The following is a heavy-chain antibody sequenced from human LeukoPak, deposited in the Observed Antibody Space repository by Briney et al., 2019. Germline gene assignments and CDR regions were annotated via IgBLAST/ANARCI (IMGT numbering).Heavy chain of an antibody. CDR2: IYYSGST. Sequence: SETLSLTCTVSGGSIRRYYWSWIRQPPGKGLEWIGYIYYSGSTNYNSSLKSRVTISVETSKNQFSLKLSSVTAADTAVYYCARFGSLREPIHDYWGQGTLVTVSS. CDR3: ARFGSLREPIHDY. V-gene: IGHV4-59*01. J-gene: IGHJ4*02. CDR1: GGSIRRYY. D-gene: IGHD3-16*01.